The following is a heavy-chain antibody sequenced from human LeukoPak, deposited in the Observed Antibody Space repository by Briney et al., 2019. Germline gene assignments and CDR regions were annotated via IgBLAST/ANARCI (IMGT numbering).Heavy chain of an antibody. D-gene: IGHD3-10*01. V-gene: IGHV4-39*07. CDR1: GGSISSGSYY. CDR3: ARRGRSGSYYSYDY. J-gene: IGHJ4*02. Sequence: SETLSLPSSVSGGSISSGSYYWSCIRQPPGKGLEWTGEINHGGSTNYNPSLKSRVTTSVDTSKNQFSLKLSSVTAADTAVYYCARRGRSGSYYSYDYWGQGTLVTVSS. CDR2: INHGGST.